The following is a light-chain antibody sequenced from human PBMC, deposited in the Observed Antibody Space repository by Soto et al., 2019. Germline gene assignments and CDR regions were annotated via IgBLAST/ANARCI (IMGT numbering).Light chain of an antibody. V-gene: IGLV2-23*02. Sequence: QSALTQPASVSGSPGQSITISCTGTSSDVGSYNLVSWYQQHPGKAPKLMIYEVSKRPSGVSNRFSGSKSGNTASLTISGPQAEAEDYYCCYSYASSRIVVFGGGTKVTVL. J-gene: IGLJ2*01. CDR2: EVS. CDR1: SSDVGSYNL. CDR3: YSYASSRIVV.